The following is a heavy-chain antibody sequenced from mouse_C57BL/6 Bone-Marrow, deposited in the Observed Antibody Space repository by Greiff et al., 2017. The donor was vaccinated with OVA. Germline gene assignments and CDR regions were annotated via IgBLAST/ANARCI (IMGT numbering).Heavy chain of an antibody. CDR2: ILPGSGGT. J-gene: IGHJ2*01. CDR1: GYTFTGYW. CDR3: ARSEGDFDY. Sequence: VQLQQSGAELMKPGASVKLSCKATGYTFTGYWMEWVKQRPGHGLEWIGEILPGSGGTNYNEKFKGKATFTADTSSNTAYLQLSSLTTEDADIYYCARSEGDFDYWGQGTTLTVSS. V-gene: IGHV1-9*01.